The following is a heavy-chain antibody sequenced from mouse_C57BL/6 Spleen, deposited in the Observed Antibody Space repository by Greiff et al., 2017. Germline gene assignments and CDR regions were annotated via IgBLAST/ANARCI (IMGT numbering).Heavy chain of an antibody. CDR3: ASDYDYPFAY. CDR1: GFSLTSYG. Sequence: VHLVESGPGLVQPSQSLSITCTVSGFSLTSYGVHWVRQSPGKGLAWLGVIWSGGSTDYNAAFISRLSISKDNSKSQVFFKMNSLQADDTAIYYCASDYDYPFAYWGQGTLVTVSA. D-gene: IGHD2-4*01. V-gene: IGHV2-2*01. CDR2: IWSGGST. J-gene: IGHJ3*01.